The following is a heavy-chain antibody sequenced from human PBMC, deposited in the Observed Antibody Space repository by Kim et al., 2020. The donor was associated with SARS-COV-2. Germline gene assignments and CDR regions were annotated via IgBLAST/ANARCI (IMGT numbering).Heavy chain of an antibody. CDR3: ARSLWFGELLNPPKLFDY. J-gene: IGHJ4*01. Sequence: SETLSLTCAVYGGSFSGYYWSWIRQPPGKGLEWIGEINHSGSTNYNPSLKSRVTISVDTSKNQFSLKLSSVTAADTAVYYCARSLWFGELLNPPKLFDY. V-gene: IGHV4-34*01. CDR2: INHSGST. CDR1: GGSFSGYY. D-gene: IGHD3-10*01.